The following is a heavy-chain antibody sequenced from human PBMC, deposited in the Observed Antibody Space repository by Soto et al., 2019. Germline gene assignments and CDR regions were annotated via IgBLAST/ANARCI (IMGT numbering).Heavy chain of an antibody. V-gene: IGHV3-23*01. CDR2: IGGAGSNI. J-gene: IGHJ3*02. CDR3: AKDFVSRNGVYDPFDI. Sequence: GGSLRLSCAASGFPFSEYAVTWVRQAPGKGLEWVSVIGGAGSNIYYADSVEGRFTVSRDDSKNTLYLRMDSLRVEDTAVYYSAKDFVSRNGVYDPFDIWGQGTMVTVSS. D-gene: IGHD2-8*01. CDR1: GFPFSEYA.